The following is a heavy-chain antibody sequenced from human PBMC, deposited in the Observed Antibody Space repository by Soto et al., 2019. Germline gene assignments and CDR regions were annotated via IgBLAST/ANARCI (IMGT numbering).Heavy chain of an antibody. D-gene: IGHD2-2*01. J-gene: IGHJ6*02. CDR1: RFTFNTYG. CDR3: AKTLGFCASTTCSRDFYYYYGMDV. Sequence: GGSLRLSCAASRFTFNTYGLHWVRQAPGKGLEWLAVISCDGSTKFYADSVKGRFTISRDNPKNTLFLQMNSLRPEDTAVYYCAKTLGFCASTTCSRDFYYYYGMDVWGPGTTVTVS. V-gene: IGHV3-30*18. CDR2: ISCDGSTK.